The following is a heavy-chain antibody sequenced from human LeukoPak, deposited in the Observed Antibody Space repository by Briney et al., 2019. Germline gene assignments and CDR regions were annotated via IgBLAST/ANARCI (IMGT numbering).Heavy chain of an antibody. Sequence: ASVKVSCKASGYTFTNYAMNWVRQAPGQGLEWMGWINTNTGNPTYAQGFTGRFVFSLDTSVSTAYLQISSLKAEDTAVYYCVRDKEGRARWFDPWGQGPWSPSPQ. V-gene: IGHV7-4-1*02. CDR3: VRDKEGRARWFDP. J-gene: IGHJ5*02. CDR1: GYTFTNYA. CDR2: INTNTGNP.